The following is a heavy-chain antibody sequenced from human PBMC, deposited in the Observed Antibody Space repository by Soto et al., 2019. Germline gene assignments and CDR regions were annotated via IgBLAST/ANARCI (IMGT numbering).Heavy chain of an antibody. CDR2: IYYSGST. CDR1: GGSISSYY. D-gene: IGHD3-16*01. V-gene: IGHV4-59*01. Sequence: SETLSLTCTVSGGSISSYYWSWIRQPPGKGLEWIGYIYYSGSTNYNPSLKSRVTISVDTSKNQFSLKLSSVTAADTAVYYCARALNYDYVRFDYWGQGTLVAVS. CDR3: ARALNYDYVRFDY. J-gene: IGHJ4*02.